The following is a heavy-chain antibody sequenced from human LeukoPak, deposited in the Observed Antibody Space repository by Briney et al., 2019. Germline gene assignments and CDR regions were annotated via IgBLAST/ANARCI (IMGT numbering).Heavy chain of an antibody. J-gene: IGHJ3*02. CDR1: GFTVSSYS. D-gene: IGHD5-24*01. CDR3: ARPLEMATITGAFDI. Sequence: GGSLRLSCAASGFTVSSYSMNWVGQAQGKGLEWVSSISSSSSYIYYADSVKGRFTISRDNAKNSPYLQMNSLRAEDTAVYYCARPLEMATITGAFDIWGQGPMVTVSS. V-gene: IGHV3-21*01. CDR2: ISSSSSYI.